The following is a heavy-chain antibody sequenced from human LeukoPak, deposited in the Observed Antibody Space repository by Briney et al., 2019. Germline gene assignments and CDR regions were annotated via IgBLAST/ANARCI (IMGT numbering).Heavy chain of an antibody. Sequence: GGPLRLSCAASGLTFSGYDMHWVRQAPGKGLEWVAYIKQDGSEKYYVDSVKGRFTISRDNAKNSLFLQMNSLRVEDTAVYYCAREGGFCSGGSCWGAFDIWGQGTMVTVSS. V-gene: IGHV3-7*01. D-gene: IGHD2-15*01. J-gene: IGHJ3*02. CDR2: IKQDGSEK. CDR3: AREGGFCSGGSCWGAFDI. CDR1: GLTFSGYD.